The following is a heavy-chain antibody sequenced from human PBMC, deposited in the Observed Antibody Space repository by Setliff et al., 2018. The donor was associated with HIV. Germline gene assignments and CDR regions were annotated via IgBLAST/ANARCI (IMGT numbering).Heavy chain of an antibody. V-gene: IGHV4-61*09. Sequence: PSETLSLTCSVSGDSISSGSYYWSWIRLPAGKGLEWIGQIHTTGSTNYNPSLKSRVTISIDTSKNQFSLKLNSVTATDTAVYYCAKRTFGSGRFDPWGQGTRVTVS. D-gene: IGHD3-16*01. J-gene: IGHJ5*02. CDR3: AKRTFGSGRFDP. CDR1: GDSISSGSYY. CDR2: IHTTGST.